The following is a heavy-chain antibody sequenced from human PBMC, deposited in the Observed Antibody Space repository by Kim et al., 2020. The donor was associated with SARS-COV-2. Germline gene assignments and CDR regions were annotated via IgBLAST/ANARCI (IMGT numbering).Heavy chain of an antibody. CDR1: GYTFTSYD. CDR3: ARGVEDDFFGILRNIYYYYYMDV. Sequence: ASVKVSCKASGYTFTSYDINWVRQATGQGLEWMGWMNPNSGNTGYAQKFQGRVTMTRNTSISTAYMELSSLRSEDTAVYYCARGVEDDFFGILRNIYYYYYMDVWGKGTTVTVSS. D-gene: IGHD3-3*01. J-gene: IGHJ6*03. CDR2: MNPNSGNT. V-gene: IGHV1-8*01.